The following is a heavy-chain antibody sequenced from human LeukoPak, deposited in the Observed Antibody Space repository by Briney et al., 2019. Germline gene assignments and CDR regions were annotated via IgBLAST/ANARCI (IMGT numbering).Heavy chain of an antibody. J-gene: IGHJ6*02. CDR3: ARDQGHYDFWSGYYTGAFPYGMDV. CDR2: INPNSGGT. Sequence: ASVKVSCKASGYTFTGYYMHWVRQAPGQGLEWMGWINPNSGGTNYAQKFQGRVTMTRDTSISTAYMELSRLRSDDTAVYYCARDQGHYDFWSGYYTGAFPYGMDVWGQGTTVTVSS. V-gene: IGHV1-2*02. D-gene: IGHD3-3*01. CDR1: GYTFTGYY.